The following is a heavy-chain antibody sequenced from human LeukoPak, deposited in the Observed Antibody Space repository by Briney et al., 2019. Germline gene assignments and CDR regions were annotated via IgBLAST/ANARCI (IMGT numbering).Heavy chain of an antibody. D-gene: IGHD6-19*01. CDR2: ISGSVYST. Sequence: GGSLRLSCAASGFTFSSYAMSWVRQAPGKGLEWVSGISGSVYSTYYADSVKGRFTIYRDNSKNTLFLQMHSLRAEDTAVYYCAKGTQWLLPDSFDNWGQGTLVTVSS. V-gene: IGHV3-23*01. CDR3: AKGTQWLLPDSFDN. J-gene: IGHJ4*02. CDR1: GFTFSSYA.